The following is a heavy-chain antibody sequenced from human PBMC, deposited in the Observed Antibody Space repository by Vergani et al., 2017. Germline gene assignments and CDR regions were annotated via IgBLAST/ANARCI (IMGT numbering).Heavy chain of an antibody. CDR3: VRDPDYSTFDS. D-gene: IGHD4-11*01. Sequence: DVRLVESGGGVVQPGGSLRRSCAASGFTFSAYSMNWVRQTPGKGLEWISYIGVSDNSIYYADSVMGRFAISRDNARNLLFLQMNSLRADDSALYFCVRDPDYSTFDSWGQGTLVTVS. V-gene: IGHV3-48*01. CDR2: IGVSDNSI. J-gene: IGHJ4*02. CDR1: GFTFSAYS.